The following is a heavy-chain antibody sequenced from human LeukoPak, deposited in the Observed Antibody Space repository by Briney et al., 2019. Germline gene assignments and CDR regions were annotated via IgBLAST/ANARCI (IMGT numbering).Heavy chain of an antibody. CDR3: ARGFSSNYYDY. D-gene: IGHD4-11*01. CDR1: GGSFSGYY. V-gene: IGHV4-34*01. CDR2: INHSGST. Sequence: PSETLSLSCAVYGGSFSGYYWSWIRQPPGKGLERIGEINHSGSTNYNPSLKSRVTISVDTSKNQFSLKLSSVTAADTAVYYCARGFSSNYYDYWGQGTLVTVSS. J-gene: IGHJ4*02.